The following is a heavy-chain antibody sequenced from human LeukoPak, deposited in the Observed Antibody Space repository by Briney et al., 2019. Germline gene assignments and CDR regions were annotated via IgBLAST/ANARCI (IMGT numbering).Heavy chain of an antibody. D-gene: IGHD6-13*01. V-gene: IGHV1-69*05. CDR3: ASAGSPTGAFDI. J-gene: IGHJ3*02. Sequence: SVKVSCKASGGTFSSYAISWVRQAPEQGLEWMGGIIPIFGTANYAQKFQGRVTMTRDTSTSTVYMELSSLRSEDTAVYYCASAGSPTGAFDIWGQGTMVTVSS. CDR1: GGTFSSYA. CDR2: IIPIFGTA.